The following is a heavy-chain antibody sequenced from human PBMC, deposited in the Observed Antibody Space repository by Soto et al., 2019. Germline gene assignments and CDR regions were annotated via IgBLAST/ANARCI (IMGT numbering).Heavy chain of an antibody. CDR1: GGTFSSYT. CDR2: IIPILGIA. V-gene: IGHV1-69*02. J-gene: IGHJ5*02. D-gene: IGHD6-19*01. CDR3: ARVDSSGWYNWFDP. Sequence: SVKVSCKASGGTFSSYTISWVRQAPGQGLEWMGRIIPILGIANYAQKFQGRVTITADKSTSTAYMELSSLRSEDTAVYYCARVDSSGWYNWFDPWGQGTLVTVSS.